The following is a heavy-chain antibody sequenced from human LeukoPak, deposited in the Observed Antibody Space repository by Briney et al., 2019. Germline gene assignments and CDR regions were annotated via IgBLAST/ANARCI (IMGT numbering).Heavy chain of an antibody. J-gene: IGHJ4*02. CDR1: GGSFSGYY. Sequence: PSETLSLTCAVYGGSFSGYYWSWIRQPPGKGLEWIGEINHSGSTNYNPSLKSRVTISVDTSKNQFSLKLSSVTAADTAVYYCARGRGGYSYGPKYYFDYWGQGTLVTVSS. V-gene: IGHV4-34*01. CDR2: INHSGST. D-gene: IGHD5-18*01. CDR3: ARGRGGYSYGPKYYFDY.